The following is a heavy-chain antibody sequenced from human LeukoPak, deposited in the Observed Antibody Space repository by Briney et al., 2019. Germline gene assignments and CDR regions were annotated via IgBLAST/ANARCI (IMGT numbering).Heavy chain of an antibody. CDR2: IFPGDSDT. J-gene: IGHJ4*02. CDR1: GYIFNTFW. V-gene: IGHV5-51*01. CDR3: ARLGYTNSPGDY. Sequence: GESLKISCKASGYIFNTFWIAWVCQVPGKGLECLGSIFPGDSDTKYSPSFQGHVTISADKSVNTAYLQWNRLNDSDTGIYYCARLGYTNSPGDYWGQGTLVTVSS. D-gene: IGHD5-12*01.